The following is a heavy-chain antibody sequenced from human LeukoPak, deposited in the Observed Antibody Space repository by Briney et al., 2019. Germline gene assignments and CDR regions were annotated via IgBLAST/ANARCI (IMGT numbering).Heavy chain of an antibody. Sequence: PGGSLRLSCAASGFIFTSNRMNWVRQAPGKGLEWGANIKHDGSEQIYVDSVKGRFTISRDNAKDSVYLQMNSLRAEDTAVYYCTRGLGEHGGVSDRWGQGTLVIVS. CDR2: IKHDGSEQ. D-gene: IGHD3-16*01. CDR3: TRGLGEHGGVSDR. V-gene: IGHV3-7*01. J-gene: IGHJ5*02. CDR1: GFIFTSNR.